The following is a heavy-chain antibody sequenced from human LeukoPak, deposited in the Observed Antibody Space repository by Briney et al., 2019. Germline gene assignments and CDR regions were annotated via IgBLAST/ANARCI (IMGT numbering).Heavy chain of an antibody. Sequence: PSETLSLTCAVYGGSFSGYYWSWIRQPPGKGLEWIREITPTGGAKYSPPLKSRVTISVDTSKNQFSLRLRSVTAADTAMYYCARIAFGGHIVAQDYWGQGTLVSVSS. CDR3: ARIAFGGHIVAQDY. CDR2: ITPTGGA. D-gene: IGHD3-16*02. CDR1: GGSFSGYY. V-gene: IGHV4-34*01. J-gene: IGHJ4*02.